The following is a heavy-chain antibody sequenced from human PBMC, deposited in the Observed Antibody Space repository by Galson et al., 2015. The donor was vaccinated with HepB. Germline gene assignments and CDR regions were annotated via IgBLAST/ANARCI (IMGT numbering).Heavy chain of an antibody. D-gene: IGHD3-22*01. CDR3: AREEPYYDSSGYPGRLGY. CDR1: GYTFTSYG. CDR2: ISAYNGNT. Sequence: SVKVSCKASGYTFTSYGISWVRQAPGQGLEWMGWISAYNGNTNYAQKLQGRVTMTTDTSTSTAYMELRSLRSDDTAVYYCAREEPYYDSSGYPGRLGYWGQGTLVTVSS. J-gene: IGHJ4*02. V-gene: IGHV1-18*04.